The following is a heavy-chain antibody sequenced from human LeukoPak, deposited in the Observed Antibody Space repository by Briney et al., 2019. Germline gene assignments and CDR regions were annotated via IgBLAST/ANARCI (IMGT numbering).Heavy chain of an antibody. CDR1: GFTFSSDS. D-gene: IGHD6-6*01. Sequence: PGGSLRLSCAASGFTFSSDSMNWVRQAPGKGLEWGSSISSSSSYIYYADSVKGRFTISRDNAKNSLYLQMNSLRAEDTAVYYCARDKEYSSSSGIDYWGQGTLVTVSS. CDR3: ARDKEYSSSSGIDY. CDR2: ISSSSSYI. J-gene: IGHJ4*02. V-gene: IGHV3-21*01.